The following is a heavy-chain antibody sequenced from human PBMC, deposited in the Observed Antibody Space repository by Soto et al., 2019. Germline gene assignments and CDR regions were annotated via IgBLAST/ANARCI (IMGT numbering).Heavy chain of an antibody. D-gene: IGHD1-1*01. Sequence: PSETLSRTCAASGVSFSSGGFTWSWFREPQGYGLEWIGYIFQSGSPSYNPSLKSRVTISVERSNNQFFLRLSSVTAADTAVYYCARDRNGLGGIDYWGQGTLVTVS. V-gene: IGHV4-30-2*01. J-gene: IGHJ4*02. CDR2: IFQSGSP. CDR1: GVSFSSGGFT. CDR3: ARDRNGLGGIDY.